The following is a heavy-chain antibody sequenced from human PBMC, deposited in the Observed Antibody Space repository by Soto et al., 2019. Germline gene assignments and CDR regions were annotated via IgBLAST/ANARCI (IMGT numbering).Heavy chain of an antibody. D-gene: IGHD6-19*01. V-gene: IGHV2-5*02. J-gene: IGHJ4*02. Sequence: QITLKESGPTLVKPTQTLTLTCTFSGFSLTTSGVGVGWIRQPPGKALEWLALIYWDDDKRYSPSLQSRRTITRDTSKNQVVLTMTNMDPVDTATYYCAHSKVAGRKDHYFGYWGQGTLVTVSS. CDR2: IYWDDDK. CDR1: GFSLTTSGVG. CDR3: AHSKVAGRKDHYFGY.